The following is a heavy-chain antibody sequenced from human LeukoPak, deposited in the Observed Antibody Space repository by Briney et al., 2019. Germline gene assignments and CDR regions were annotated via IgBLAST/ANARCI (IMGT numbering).Heavy chain of an antibody. V-gene: IGHV3-43D*04. CDR1: GFTFDDYA. J-gene: IGHJ6*03. D-gene: IGHD6-13*01. Sequence: GGSLRLSCAASGFTFDDYAMHWVRQAPGKGLEWVSLISWDGGSTYYADSVKGRFTISRDNSKNSLYLQMNSLRAEDTALYYCAKDRVRSSWYGHYYYYMDVWGKGTTVTVSS. CDR2: ISWDGGST. CDR3: AKDRVRSSWYGHYYYYMDV.